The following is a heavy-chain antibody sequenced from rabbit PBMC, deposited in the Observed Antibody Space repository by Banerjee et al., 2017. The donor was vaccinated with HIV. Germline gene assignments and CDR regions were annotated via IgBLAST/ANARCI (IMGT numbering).Heavy chain of an antibody. CDR1: GFDFNKYG. D-gene: IGHD4-1*01. CDR3: ARDLAGVIGWNFNF. J-gene: IGHJ4*01. Sequence: QLVESGGGLVQPGGSLTLSCKASGFDFNKYGVSWVRQAPGKGLEWIACINSVSGSTYYASWAKGRFTISKASWTTVTLQMTSLTAADTASYFCARDLAGVIGWNFNFWGPGTLVTVS. V-gene: IGHV1S45*01. CDR2: INSVSGST.